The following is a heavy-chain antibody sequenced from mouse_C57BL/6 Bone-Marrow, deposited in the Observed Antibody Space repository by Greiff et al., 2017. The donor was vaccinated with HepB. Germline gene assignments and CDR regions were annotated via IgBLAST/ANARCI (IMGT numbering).Heavy chain of an antibody. V-gene: IGHV14-4*01. CDR2: IDPENGDT. Sequence: VQLQQSGAELVRPGASVKLSCTASGFNIKDDYMHWVKQRPEQGLEWIGWIDPENGDTEYASKLQGKATITADTSSNTAYLQLSSLTSEDTAVYYCTPYYYGSSYDAMDYWGQGTSVTVSS. J-gene: IGHJ4*01. CDR3: TPYYYGSSYDAMDY. D-gene: IGHD1-1*01. CDR1: GFNIKDDY.